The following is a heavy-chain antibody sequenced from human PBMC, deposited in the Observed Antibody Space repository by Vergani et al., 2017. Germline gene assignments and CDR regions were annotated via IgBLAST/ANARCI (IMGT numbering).Heavy chain of an antibody. CDR1: GGSISSYY. J-gene: IGHJ4*02. CDR3: ARDFRSLCGYDEGGFDY. Sequence: QVQLQESGPGLVKPSETLSLTCTVSGGSISSYYWSWIRQPPGKGLEWIGYIYYSGSTNYNPSLKSRVTILVDTSKNQFSLKLSSVTAADTAVYYCARDFRSLCGYDEGGFDYWGQGTLVTVSS. CDR2: IYYSGST. D-gene: IGHD5-12*01. V-gene: IGHV4-59*01.